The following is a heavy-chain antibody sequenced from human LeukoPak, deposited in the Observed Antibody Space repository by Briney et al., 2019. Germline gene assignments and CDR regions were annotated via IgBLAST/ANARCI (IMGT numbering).Heavy chain of an antibody. J-gene: IGHJ4*02. D-gene: IGHD1-26*01. CDR3: ARGGTYYPY. CDR2: ISSSGSTI. V-gene: IGHV3-48*03. Sequence: GGSLRLSCAASGFTFSSYEMNWARQAPGKGLEWVSYISSSGSTIYYADSVRGRFTISRDNAKNSLYLQMNSLKAEDTAVYYCARGGTYYPYWGQGTLVTVSS. CDR1: GFTFSSYE.